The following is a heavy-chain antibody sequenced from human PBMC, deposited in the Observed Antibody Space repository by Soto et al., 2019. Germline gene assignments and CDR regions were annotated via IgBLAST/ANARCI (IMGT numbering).Heavy chain of an antibody. CDR2: ISGYNGNT. Sequence: ASVKVSCKASGYSFTSYGISWVRQAPGRGREWMGWISGYNGNTNYEQKFQGRVTMTTDTSTSTAYIDLRSLTSDDTAVYYCAKDHTATSPSRYRFGMDVWGPGXTFTVSS. D-gene: IGHD4-17*01. V-gene: IGHV1-18*01. J-gene: IGHJ6*02. CDR3: AKDHTATSPSRYRFGMDV. CDR1: GYSFTSYG.